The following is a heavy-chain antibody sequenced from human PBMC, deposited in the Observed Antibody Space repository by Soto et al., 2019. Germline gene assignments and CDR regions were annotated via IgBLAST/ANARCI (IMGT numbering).Heavy chain of an antibody. CDR2: ISYDGSNK. Sequence: TGGSLRLSCAASGFTFSSYAMHWVRQAPGKGLEWVAVISYDGSNKYYADSVKGRFTISRDNSKNTLYLQMNSLRAEDTAVYYCAVGAQDVWGQGTTVTVSS. J-gene: IGHJ6*02. V-gene: IGHV3-30-3*01. CDR1: GFTFSSYA. CDR3: AVGAQDV.